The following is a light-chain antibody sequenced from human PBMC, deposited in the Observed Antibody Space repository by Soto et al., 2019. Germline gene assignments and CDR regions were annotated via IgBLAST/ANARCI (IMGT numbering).Light chain of an antibody. CDR2: GAS. Sequence: EIVLTQSPGTLSLSPGERATLSCRASQTVNSDYVAWYQQKPGQAPRLLISGASNRATGIPDRFSGSGSGTDFILTISRLEAEDFAMYYCQQYCGSPLFTFGGGTKVEIK. CDR1: QTVNSDY. J-gene: IGKJ4*01. V-gene: IGKV3-20*01. CDR3: QQYCGSPLFT.